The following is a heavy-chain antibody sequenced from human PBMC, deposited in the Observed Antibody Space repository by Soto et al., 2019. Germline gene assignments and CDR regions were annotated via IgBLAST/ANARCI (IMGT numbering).Heavy chain of an antibody. V-gene: IGHV4-31*03. CDR2: IYYSGST. Sequence: PSETLSLTCTVSGGSISSGGYYWSWIRQHPGKGLEWIGYIYYSGSTYYNPSLKSRVTLSVDTSKNQFSLKLSSVTAADTAVYYCARGIYYDFWSGYPGYFDYWGQGTLVTVS. D-gene: IGHD3-3*01. CDR3: ARGIYYDFWSGYPGYFDY. J-gene: IGHJ4*02. CDR1: GGSISSGGYY.